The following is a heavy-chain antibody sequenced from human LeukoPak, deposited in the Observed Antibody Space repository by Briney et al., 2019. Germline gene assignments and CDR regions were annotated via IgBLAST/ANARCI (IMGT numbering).Heavy chain of an antibody. V-gene: IGHV4-59*01. CDR3: ARDNPGIAAAGTFDP. D-gene: IGHD6-13*01. J-gene: IGHJ5*02. Sequence: SETLSLTCTVSGGSISSYYWSWIRQPPGKGLDWIGYIYYSGSTNYNPSLKSRVTISVDTSKNQFSLKLSSVTAADTAVYYCARDNPGIAAAGTFDPWGQGTLVTVSS. CDR1: GGSISSYY. CDR2: IYYSGST.